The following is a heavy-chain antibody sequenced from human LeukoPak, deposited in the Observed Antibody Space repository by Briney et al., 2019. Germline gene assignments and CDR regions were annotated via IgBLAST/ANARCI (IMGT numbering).Heavy chain of an antibody. CDR3: ARYVSSSWYVSYFDY. CDR2: IYSVGSA. J-gene: IGHJ4*02. CDR1: GFTVSSNY. D-gene: IGHD6-13*01. Sequence: PAGSLRLSCSASGFTVSSNYISWVRQAPGKELEGVSVIYSVGSAYYADSVNGRFTISRDNSKNTLYLQMNSLGAEDTAVYYCARYVSSSWYVSYFDYWGQGTLVTVSS. V-gene: IGHV3-66*01.